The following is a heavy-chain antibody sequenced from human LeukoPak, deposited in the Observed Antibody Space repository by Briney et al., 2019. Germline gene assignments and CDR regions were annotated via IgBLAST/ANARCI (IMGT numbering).Heavy chain of an antibody. Sequence: SQTLSLTCTVSGGSISSGDYYWSWIRQPPGKGLEWIGYIYYSGSTYYNPSLKSRVTISVDTSKNQFSLKLSSVTAADTAVYYCARDWVAVVPAAIHWFDPWGQGTLVTVSS. CDR2: IYYSGST. V-gene: IGHV4-30-4*01. J-gene: IGHJ5*02. CDR3: ARDWVAVVPAAIHWFDP. D-gene: IGHD2-2*01. CDR1: GGSISSGDYY.